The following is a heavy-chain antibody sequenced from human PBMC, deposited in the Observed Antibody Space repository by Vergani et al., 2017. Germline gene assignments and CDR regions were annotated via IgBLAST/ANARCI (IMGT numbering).Heavy chain of an antibody. CDR2: IGTAGDT. J-gene: IGHJ6*02. CDR3: ARAPPGYCSSTSCYHYGMDV. V-gene: IGHV3-13*01. CDR1: GFTFSSYD. D-gene: IGHD2-2*01. Sequence: EVQLVESGGGLVQPGGSLRLSCAASGFTFSSYDMHWVRQATGKGLEWVSAIGTAGDTYYPGSVKGRFTISRENAKNSLYLQMNSQRAGDTAVYYCARAPPGYCSSTSCYHYGMDVWGQGP.